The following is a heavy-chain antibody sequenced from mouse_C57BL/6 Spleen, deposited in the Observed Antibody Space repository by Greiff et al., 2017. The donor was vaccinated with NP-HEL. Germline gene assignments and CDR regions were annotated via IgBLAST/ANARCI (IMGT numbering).Heavy chain of an antibody. J-gene: IGHJ4*01. D-gene: IGHD2-4*01. CDR1: GFNIKDYY. Sequence: EVQLQQSGAELVKPGASVKLSCTASGFNIKDYYMHWVKQRTEQGLEWIGRIDPEDGETKYAPKFQSKATITADTSSNTAYLQLSSLTSEDTAVYYGAKYYDYDYAMDYGGQGTSVTVSS. CDR2: IDPEDGET. V-gene: IGHV14-2*01. CDR3: AKYYDYDYAMDY.